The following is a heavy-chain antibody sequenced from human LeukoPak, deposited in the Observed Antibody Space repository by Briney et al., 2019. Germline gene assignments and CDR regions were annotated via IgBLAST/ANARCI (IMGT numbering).Heavy chain of an antibody. CDR3: ARDESRLQLHFRRSDAFDI. CDR1: GFTFSSYS. Sequence: GGSLRLSCAASGFTFSSYSMNWVRQAPGKGLEWVSSISSSSSYIYYADSVKGRFTISRDNAKNSLYLQMNSLRAEDTAVYYCARDESRLQLHFRRSDAFDIWGQGTMVTVSS. J-gene: IGHJ3*02. D-gene: IGHD5-24*01. V-gene: IGHV3-21*01. CDR2: ISSSSSYI.